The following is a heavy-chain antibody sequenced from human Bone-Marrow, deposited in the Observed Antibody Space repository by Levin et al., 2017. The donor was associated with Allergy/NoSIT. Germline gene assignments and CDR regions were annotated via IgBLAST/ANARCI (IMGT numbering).Heavy chain of an antibody. Sequence: SETLSLTCNVSGGSINSGDSYWSWIRQPPGKGLEWIAYIYYIGSTYYNPSLKSRITISIDTSKSQFSLQLSSVTAADTAVYYCARLSLTFYDILTGYYSPIGTFDYWGQGTLVTVSS. CDR2: IYYIGST. CDR3: ARLSLTFYDILTGYYSPIGTFDY. J-gene: IGHJ4*02. V-gene: IGHV4-30-4*01. CDR1: GGSINSGDSY. D-gene: IGHD3-9*01.